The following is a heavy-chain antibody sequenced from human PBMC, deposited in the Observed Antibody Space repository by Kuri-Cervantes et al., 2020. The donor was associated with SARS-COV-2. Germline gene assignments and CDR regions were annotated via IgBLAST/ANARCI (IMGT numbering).Heavy chain of an antibody. D-gene: IGHD2-2*01. Sequence: GESLKISCAASGFTFDDYAMHWVRQAPGKGLEWVGFIRSKAYGGTTEYAASVKGRFTISRDDSKSIAYLQMNSLKTEDTAVYYCTSIVVVPAANYWGQGTLVTVSS. CDR1: GFTFDDYA. J-gene: IGHJ4*02. CDR3: TSIVVVPAANY. V-gene: IGHV3-49*04. CDR2: IRSKAYGGTT.